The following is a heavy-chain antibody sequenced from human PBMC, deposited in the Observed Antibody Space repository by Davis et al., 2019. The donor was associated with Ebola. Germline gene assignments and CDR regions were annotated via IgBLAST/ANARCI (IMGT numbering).Heavy chain of an antibody. Sequence: ASVKVSCKASGYTFTGYYMHWVRQAPGQGLEWMGWISAYNGNTNYAQKLQGRVTMTTDTSTSTAYMELRSLRSDDTAVYYCARVDYGDQSDYYYYMDVWGKGTTVTVSS. V-gene: IGHV1-18*04. D-gene: IGHD4-17*01. CDR2: ISAYNGNT. CDR3: ARVDYGDQSDYYYYMDV. J-gene: IGHJ6*03. CDR1: GYTFTGYY.